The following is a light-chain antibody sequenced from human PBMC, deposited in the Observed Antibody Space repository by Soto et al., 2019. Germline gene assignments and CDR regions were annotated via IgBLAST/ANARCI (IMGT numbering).Light chain of an antibody. CDR1: SSDVGGYNY. CDR3: CSYAGSYTLYV. V-gene: IGLV2-14*01. Sequence: QSVLTQPASVSGSPGQSITISCTGTSSDVGGYNYVSWYQQHPGKAPKLMIYDVSNRPSGVSNRFSGSKSANTASLTISGLQAEDEADYYCCSYAGSYTLYVFGTGTKVTVL. CDR2: DVS. J-gene: IGLJ1*01.